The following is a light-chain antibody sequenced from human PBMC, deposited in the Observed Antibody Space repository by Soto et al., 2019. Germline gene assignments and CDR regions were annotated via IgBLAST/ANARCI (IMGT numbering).Light chain of an antibody. CDR3: QDYDNLLLT. CDR2: GAS. V-gene: IGKV3-20*01. J-gene: IGKJ4*01. Sequence: LSKSPAALSLSTGERATLSCRASQSVSSYLVWYQQKPGQAPRLLIYGASSRATGIPDKFSGSGSGTDFSLTISRLEPEDFAGYYCQDYDNLLLTFGGGTKVDIK. CDR1: QSVSSY.